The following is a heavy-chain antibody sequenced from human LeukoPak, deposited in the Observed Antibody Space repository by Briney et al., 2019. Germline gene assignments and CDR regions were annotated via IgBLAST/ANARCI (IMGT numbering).Heavy chain of an antibody. Sequence: GRSLRLSCAASGFTFDDYAVHWVRQAPGKGLEWVSGISWNSGSIGYADSVKGRFTISRDNAKNPLYLQMNSLRAEDTALYYCAKGYLNGIAVAFDYWGQGTLVTVSS. V-gene: IGHV3-9*01. CDR2: ISWNSGSI. J-gene: IGHJ4*02. D-gene: IGHD6-19*01. CDR3: AKGYLNGIAVAFDY. CDR1: GFTFDDYA.